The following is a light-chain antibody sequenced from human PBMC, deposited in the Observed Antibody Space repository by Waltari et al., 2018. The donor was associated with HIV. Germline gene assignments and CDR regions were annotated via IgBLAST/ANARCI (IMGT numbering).Light chain of an antibody. Sequence: HSALTQPASVSGSPGQSITIPCTGTSSDVGGYNYVSWYRLHPGEVPKLMIFDVNIRPSGGSNRFSGSKSGNTASLTISGLQVEDEADYYCSSYTSSSIVIFGGGTKVTVL. CDR3: SSYTSSSIVI. CDR1: SSDVGGYNY. J-gene: IGLJ2*01. V-gene: IGLV2-14*03. CDR2: DVN.